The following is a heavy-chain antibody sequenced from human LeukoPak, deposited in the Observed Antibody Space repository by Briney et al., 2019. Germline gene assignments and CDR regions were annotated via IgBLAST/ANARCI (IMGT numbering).Heavy chain of an antibody. V-gene: IGHV5-51*01. CDR1: GYSFTSYW. CDR3: AISDGSSGDY. D-gene: IGHD5-24*01. CDR2: IYPGDSDT. Sequence: VESLKLSCQCSGYSFTSYWIVWVLHMPGHSLESMVIIYPGDSDTSYRPSFQRQVTISADKPINTAYLPWSSLKASDSAMYYCAISDGSSGDYWGEGTLVTVSS. J-gene: IGHJ4*02.